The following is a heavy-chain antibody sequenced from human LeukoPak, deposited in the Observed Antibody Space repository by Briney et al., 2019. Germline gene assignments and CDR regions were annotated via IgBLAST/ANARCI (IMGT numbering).Heavy chain of an antibody. CDR3: ARAPRGYSYGSDY. CDR1: GFTFSSYW. Sequence: GGSLRLSCAASGFTFSSYWMSWVRQAPGKGLEWEANIKQDGSEKYYVDSVKGRFTISRDNAKNSLYLQMNSLRAEDTAVYYCARAPRGYSYGSDYWGQGTLVTVSS. D-gene: IGHD5-18*01. CDR2: IKQDGSEK. V-gene: IGHV3-7*01. J-gene: IGHJ4*02.